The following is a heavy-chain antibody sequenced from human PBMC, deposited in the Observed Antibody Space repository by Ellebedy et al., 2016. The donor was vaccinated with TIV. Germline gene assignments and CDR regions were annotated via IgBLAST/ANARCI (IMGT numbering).Heavy chain of an antibody. CDR1: GYTFTGYY. CDR2: INPSGGST. V-gene: IGHV1-46*01. D-gene: IGHD4-11*01. Sequence: ASVKVSXKASGYTFTGYYMHWVRQAPGQGLEWMGIINPSGGSTSYAQKFQGRVTMTRDTSTSTVYMELSSLRSEDTAVYYCARDALQGPSHYYYGMDVWGQGTTVTVSS. CDR3: ARDALQGPSHYYYGMDV. J-gene: IGHJ6*02.